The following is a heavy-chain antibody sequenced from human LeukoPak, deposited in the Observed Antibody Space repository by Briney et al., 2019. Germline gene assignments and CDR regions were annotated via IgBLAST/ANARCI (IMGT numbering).Heavy chain of an antibody. J-gene: IGHJ3*02. CDR2: IASDGSQT. Sequence: GGSLRLSCAASGFTFSNYFMHWVRQAPGKGLEWVADIASDGSQTFYVESVKGRFTISRDNSKNTLYLQMNSLGPEDTAVYFCARERQDTVIHSGAFDIWGQGTMVTVSS. V-gene: IGHV3-30-3*01. D-gene: IGHD2-21*02. CDR1: GFTFSNYF. CDR3: ARERQDTVIHSGAFDI.